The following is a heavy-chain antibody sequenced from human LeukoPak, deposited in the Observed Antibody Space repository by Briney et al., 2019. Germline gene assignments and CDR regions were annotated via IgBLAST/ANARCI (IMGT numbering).Heavy chain of an antibody. CDR1: GFTFSSYG. J-gene: IGHJ4*02. V-gene: IGHV3-30*02. CDR3: AKDLFTMVRGVMNY. Sequence: PGGSLRLSCATSGFTFSSYGMHWVRQAPGKGLAWAAFIRYDGSNKYYTDSVKGRFTISRDNSKNTLYLQMNSLRAEDTAVYYCAKDLFTMVRGVMNYWGQGTLVTVSS. D-gene: IGHD3-10*01. CDR2: IRYDGSNK.